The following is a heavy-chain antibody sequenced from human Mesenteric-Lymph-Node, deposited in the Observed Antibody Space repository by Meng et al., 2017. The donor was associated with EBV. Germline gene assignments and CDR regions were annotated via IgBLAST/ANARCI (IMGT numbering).Heavy chain of an antibody. Sequence: RLRLEESGPGLVRPSETLSLTCNVFGGSISSSSYYWGWIRQPPGKGLEWIGSIYYSGKTYYNPSLKSRVTISVDTSKIQFSLKVNAVTAADTAVYYCARGITMVRGWFDPWGQGTLVTVSS. D-gene: IGHD3-10*01. CDR3: ARGITMVRGWFDP. CDR1: GGSISSSSYY. V-gene: IGHV4-39*06. CDR2: IYYSGKT. J-gene: IGHJ5*02.